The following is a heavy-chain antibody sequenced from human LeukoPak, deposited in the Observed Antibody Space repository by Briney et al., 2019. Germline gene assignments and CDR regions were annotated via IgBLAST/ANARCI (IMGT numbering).Heavy chain of an antibody. CDR3: AKHFWDDYYYYYMDV. CDR2: ISGSGGST. CDR1: GGSISSYY. J-gene: IGHJ6*03. V-gene: IGHV3-23*01. Sequence: ETLSLTCTVSGGSISSYYWSWVRQAPGKGLEWVSAISGSGGSTYYADSVKGRFTISRDNSKNTLYLQMNSLRAEDTAVYYCAKHFWDDYYYYYMDVWGKGTTVTVSS. D-gene: IGHD3-3*02.